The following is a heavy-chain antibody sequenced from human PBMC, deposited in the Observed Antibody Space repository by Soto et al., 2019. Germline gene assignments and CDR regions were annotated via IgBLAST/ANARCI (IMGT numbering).Heavy chain of an antibody. Sequence: QVDLVQSGAEVKEPGASVRISCEASGYTFTSYGIDWVRQAPGQRLEWMGWINTGSSNTRYSPEFQARVTITRDTSASTAYMELNILRSEDTAVYYCARAMPTACYIYFEQWGQGTLFTVSS. J-gene: IGHJ4*02. CDR1: GYTFTSYG. D-gene: IGHD3-16*02. V-gene: IGHV1-3*04. CDR2: INTGSSNT. CDR3: ARAMPTACYIYFEQ.